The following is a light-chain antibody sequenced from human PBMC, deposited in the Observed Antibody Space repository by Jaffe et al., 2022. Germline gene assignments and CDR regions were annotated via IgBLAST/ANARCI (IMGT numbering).Light chain of an antibody. Sequence: DIVLTQSPGTLSLSPGARATLSCRASQIVSSHYLAWYQQKPRQAPRLLIHAISMRANGIPDRFSGSGSGTDFTLTISRLEPEDFAVYYCQQYASSPITFGQGTRLEIQ. CDR2: AIS. CDR1: QIVSSHY. J-gene: IGKJ5*01. CDR3: QQYASSPIT. V-gene: IGKV3-20*01.